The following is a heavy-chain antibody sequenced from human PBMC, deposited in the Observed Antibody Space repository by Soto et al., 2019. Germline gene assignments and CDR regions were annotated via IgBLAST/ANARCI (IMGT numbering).Heavy chain of an antibody. Sequence: SVKVSCKASGGTFSSYAISWVRQAPGQGREWMGGIIPIFGTANYAQKFQGRVTITADESTSTAYMELSSLRSEDTAVYYCATGDFGPVTDYYGMDVWGQGTTVTVSS. D-gene: IGHD2-21*02. CDR1: GGTFSSYA. J-gene: IGHJ6*02. V-gene: IGHV1-69*13. CDR2: IIPIFGTA. CDR3: ATGDFGPVTDYYGMDV.